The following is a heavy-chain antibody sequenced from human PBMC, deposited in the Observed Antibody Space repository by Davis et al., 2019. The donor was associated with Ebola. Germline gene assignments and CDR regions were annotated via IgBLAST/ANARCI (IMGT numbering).Heavy chain of an antibody. Sequence: PSETLSLTCTASGGSISSGSYYWSWIRQSAGNGLEWIGRVYISGSTNYNPSLKSRVSMSIDTPKNQFSLTLTSVTAADTAVYYCAGLVGVGTGVFDFWGQGILVTVSS. CDR2: VYISGST. V-gene: IGHV4-61*02. CDR1: GGSISSGSYY. J-gene: IGHJ4*02. CDR3: AGLVGVGTGVFDF. D-gene: IGHD6-13*01.